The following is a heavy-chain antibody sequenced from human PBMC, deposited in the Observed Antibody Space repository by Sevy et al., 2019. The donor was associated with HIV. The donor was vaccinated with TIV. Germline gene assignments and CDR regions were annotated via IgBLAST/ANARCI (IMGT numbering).Heavy chain of an antibody. CDR1: GGTFSSYA. D-gene: IGHD6-19*01. Sequence: ASVKVSCKASGGTFSSYAISWVRQAPGQGLEWMGRIIPIFGTANYAQKFQGRVTITADESTSTAYMELSSLRYEDTAVSYCARDVGIAADGPYSSGWAFDYWGQGTLVTVSS. V-gene: IGHV1-69*13. CDR2: IIPIFGTA. J-gene: IGHJ4*02. CDR3: ARDVGIAADGPYSSGWAFDY.